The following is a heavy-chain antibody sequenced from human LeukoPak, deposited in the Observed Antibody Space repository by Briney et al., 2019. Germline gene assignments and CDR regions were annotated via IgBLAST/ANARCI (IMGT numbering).Heavy chain of an antibody. D-gene: IGHD3-22*01. CDR1: GGSISSYY. Sequence: SETLSLTCTVSGGSISSYYWSWIRQPPGKGLEWIGYIYYSGSTNYNPSLKSRVTISVDTSKHQFSLKLSSVTAANTAVYYCARHFEKRVIIYDIFFWFDPWGQGTLVTVSS. V-gene: IGHV4-59*08. CDR3: ARHFEKRVIIYDIFFWFDP. J-gene: IGHJ5*02. CDR2: IYYSGST.